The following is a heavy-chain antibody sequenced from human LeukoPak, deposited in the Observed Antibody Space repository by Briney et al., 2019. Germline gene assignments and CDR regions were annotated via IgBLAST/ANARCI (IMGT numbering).Heavy chain of an antibody. D-gene: IGHD4/OR15-4a*01. CDR2: INPNSGGT. CDR1: GYTFTGYY. J-gene: IGHJ6*03. CDR3: ARNYGGYYYYYMDV. Sequence: ASVKVSCKASGYTFTGYYMHWVRQAPGQGLEWMGWINPNSGGTNYAQKFQGRVTMTRDTSISTAYMELRSLRSDDTAVYYCARNYGGYYYYYMDVWGKGTAVTISS. V-gene: IGHV1-2*02.